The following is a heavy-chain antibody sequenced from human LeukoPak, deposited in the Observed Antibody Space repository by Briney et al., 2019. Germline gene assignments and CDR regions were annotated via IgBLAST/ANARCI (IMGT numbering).Heavy chain of an antibody. V-gene: IGHV4-39*01. CDR1: GASVTSGGFY. J-gene: IGHJ5*02. CDR3: ARHSGSGSLSRPFDP. CDR2: VYYTGST. D-gene: IGHD3-10*01. Sequence: PSETLSLTCRVSGASVTSGGFYWGWLRQPPGKEPEWIATVYYTGSTYYNPSLKSRVTISIDTSKNQFSLRLTSVTATDTAIYHCARHSGSGSLSRPFDPWGQGTLVTVSS.